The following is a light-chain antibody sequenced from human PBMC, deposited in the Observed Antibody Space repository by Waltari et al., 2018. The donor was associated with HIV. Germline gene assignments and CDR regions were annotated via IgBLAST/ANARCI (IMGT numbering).Light chain of an antibody. V-gene: IGKV2-30*01. CDR2: KMP. Sequence: DVVLTQTPLSLPVTLGQPASISCRSSQSLVYSDGNTYLIWLQQRPCQARRRHNYKMPMRDAGIPDTFRGSGAGINFTQTISRVEADDVGLQYGMKGTHWPRTLGQGTKVES. CDR3: MKGTHWPRT. J-gene: IGKJ1*01. CDR1: QSLVYSDGNTY.